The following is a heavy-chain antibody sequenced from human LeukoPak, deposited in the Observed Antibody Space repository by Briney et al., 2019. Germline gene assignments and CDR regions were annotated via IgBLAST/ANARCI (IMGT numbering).Heavy chain of an antibody. CDR3: VKGTYSSSWYVEYFQH. V-gene: IGHV3-64D*06. CDR2: ISSNGGST. Sequence: PGGSLRLSCSASGFTFSSYAMHWVRQAPGKGLEYVSAISSNGGSTYYADSVKGRFTISRDNSKNTMYLKMRSLRAEDTAVYYCVKGTYSSSWYVEYFQHWGQGTLVTVSS. J-gene: IGHJ1*01. D-gene: IGHD6-13*01. CDR1: GFTFSSYA.